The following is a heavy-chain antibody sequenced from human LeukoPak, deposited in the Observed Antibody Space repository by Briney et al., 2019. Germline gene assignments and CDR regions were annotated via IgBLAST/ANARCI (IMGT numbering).Heavy chain of an antibody. CDR2: INQDGTEK. Sequence: GGSLRLSCAASGFTFSSYWMSWVRQAQGEGLEWVAKINQDGTEKAYVDSVRGRFTISRDNAKNSLFLQMNSLRAEDTAVYYCARGPLIAAAGTWWGQGTLVTVSS. CDR3: ARGPLIAAAGTW. CDR1: GFTFSSYW. V-gene: IGHV3-7*03. J-gene: IGHJ4*02. D-gene: IGHD6-13*01.